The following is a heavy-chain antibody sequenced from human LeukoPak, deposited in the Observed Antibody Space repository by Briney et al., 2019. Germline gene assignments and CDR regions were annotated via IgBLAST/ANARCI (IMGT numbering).Heavy chain of an antibody. CDR2: ISDDSAKI. CDR3: AREYDSSWPS. D-gene: IGHD3-22*01. Sequence: PGGSLRLSCAASGFSFRTYAMSWVRQAPGKGLDWVSAISDDSAKIYYSASVKGRFTTSRDNSKNILFLQLNSLRVEDTGVYYCAREYDSSWPSWGQGTLVTVSS. CDR1: GFSFRTYA. J-gene: IGHJ5*02. V-gene: IGHV3-23*01.